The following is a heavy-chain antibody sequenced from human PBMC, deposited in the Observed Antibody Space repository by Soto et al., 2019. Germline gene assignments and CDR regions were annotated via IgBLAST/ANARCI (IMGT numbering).Heavy chain of an antibody. Sequence: LSLTCTVSGGSISSDGYYWSWIRQHPGKGLEWIGYIYYSGSTYYNPSLKSRVTISVDTSKNQFSLKLSSVTAADTAVYYCARDRRQRNWFDPWGQGTLVTVSS. V-gene: IGHV4-31*03. CDR3: ARDRRQRNWFDP. CDR2: IYYSGST. CDR1: GGSISSDGYY. J-gene: IGHJ5*02. D-gene: IGHD6-6*01.